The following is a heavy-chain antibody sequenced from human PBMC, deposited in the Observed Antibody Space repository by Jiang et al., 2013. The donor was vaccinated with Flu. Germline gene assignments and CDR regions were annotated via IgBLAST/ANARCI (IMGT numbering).Heavy chain of an antibody. V-gene: IGHV1-69-2*01. Sequence: SGAEVKKPGATVKISCKVAGYTFTDYYMHWVQQAPGKGLEWMGLVDPEDGETIYAEKFQGRVTITADTSTDTAYMELSSLRSEDTAVYYCATGKMTTVVTRDWYFDLWGRGTLVTV. CDR2: VDPEDGET. CDR3: ATGKMTTVVTRDWYFDL. CDR1: GYTFTDYY. J-gene: IGHJ2*01. D-gene: IGHD4-23*01.